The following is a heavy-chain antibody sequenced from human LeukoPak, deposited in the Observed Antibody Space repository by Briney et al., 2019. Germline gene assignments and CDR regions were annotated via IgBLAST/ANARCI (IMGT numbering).Heavy chain of an antibody. J-gene: IGHJ4*02. CDR3: ARALLQTYYYDSSGYYC. CDR2: IKQDGSEK. V-gene: IGHV3-7*01. Sequence: PGGSLRLSCAASGFTFSSYWMSWVRQAPGKGLEWVAHIKQDGSEKYYVDSVKGRFTISRDNAKNSLYLQMNSLRAEDTAVYYCARALLQTYYYDSSGYYCWGQGTLVTVSS. CDR1: GFTFSSYW. D-gene: IGHD3-22*01.